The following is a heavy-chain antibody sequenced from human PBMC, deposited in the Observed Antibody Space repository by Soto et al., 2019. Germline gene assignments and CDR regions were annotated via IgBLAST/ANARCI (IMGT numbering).Heavy chain of an antibody. CDR2: INHSGST. D-gene: IGHD3-10*01. J-gene: IGHJ4*02. Sequence: SETLSLTCAVYGRSFSGYYWSWIRQPPGKGLEWIGEINHSGSTNYNPSLKSRVTISVDTSKNQFSLKLSSVTAADTAVYYCATIEYYYGDYDYWGQGTLVTVSS. CDR3: ATIEYYYGDYDY. V-gene: IGHV4-34*01. CDR1: GRSFSGYY.